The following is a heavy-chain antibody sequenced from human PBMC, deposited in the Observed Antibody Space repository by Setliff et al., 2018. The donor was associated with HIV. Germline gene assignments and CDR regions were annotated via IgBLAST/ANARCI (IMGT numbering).Heavy chain of an antibody. J-gene: IGHJ4*02. CDR1: GYKFTGHH. CDR3: ARQDIPTGYYLFDY. D-gene: IGHD3-9*01. CDR2: INPNMGDT. V-gene: IGHV1-2*06. Sequence: GSVKVSCKASGYKFTGHHIQWMRQAPGQGLEWMGRINPNMGDTQYAQKFQGRIIMTRDTSINTVYMELSSLTSDDTALYYCARQDIPTGYYLFDYWGQGTQVTSPQ.